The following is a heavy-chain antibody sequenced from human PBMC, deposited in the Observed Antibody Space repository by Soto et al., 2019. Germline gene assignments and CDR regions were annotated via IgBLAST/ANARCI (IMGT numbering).Heavy chain of an antibody. CDR1: GYTFTSYA. CDR2: INAGNGNT. V-gene: IGHV1-3*01. D-gene: IGHD2-2*02. CDR3: ARDSYSNCSSTSCYRRGWFDP. Sequence: VKVSCKASGYTFTSYAMHWVRQAPGQRLEWMGWINAGNGNTKYSQKFQGRVTITRDTSASAAYMELSSLRSEGTAVYYCARDSYSNCSSTSCYRRGWFDPWGQGTLVTVSS. J-gene: IGHJ5*02.